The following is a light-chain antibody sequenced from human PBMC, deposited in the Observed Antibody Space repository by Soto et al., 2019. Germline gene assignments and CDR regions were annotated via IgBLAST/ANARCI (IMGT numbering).Light chain of an antibody. CDR3: SSYTSSSTSVV. CDR1: SSDVGGYNY. V-gene: IGLV2-14*01. J-gene: IGLJ2*01. CDR2: DVS. Sequence: QSALTQPASVSGSPGQSITISRTGTSSDVGGYNYVSWYQQHPGKAPKLMIYDVSNRPSGVSNRFSGPKSGNTASLTISGLQAEDEADYYCSSYTSSSTSVVFGGGTKLTVL.